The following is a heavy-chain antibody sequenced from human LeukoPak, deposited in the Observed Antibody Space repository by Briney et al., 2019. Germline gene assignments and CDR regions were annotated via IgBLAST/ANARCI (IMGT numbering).Heavy chain of an antibody. CDR3: ARGRGDCSSTSCYVSVYFDY. V-gene: IGHV3-21*05. CDR2: ISSSSSYT. J-gene: IGHJ4*02. CDR1: GFTFSSYG. D-gene: IGHD2-2*01. Sequence: PGRSLRLSCAASGFTFSSYGMHWVRQAPGKGLEWVSYISSSSSYTNYADSVKGRFTISRDNAKNSLYLQMNSLRAEDTAVYYCARGRGDCSSTSCYVSVYFDYWGQGTLVTISS.